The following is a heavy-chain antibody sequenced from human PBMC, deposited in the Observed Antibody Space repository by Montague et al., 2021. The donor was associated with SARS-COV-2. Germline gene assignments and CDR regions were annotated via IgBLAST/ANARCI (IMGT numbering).Heavy chain of an antibody. Sequence: SETLSLTCAVHGGSFSTYSWKWSRQPPGKGLEWIGEIHHGGSTNYNPSLKSRVTISADTSKNQFSLKLTSVAAADTAVYYCARLGDGVVPSPILGVGPYYSYYYMDVWSKGTTVTVSS. CDR1: GGSFSTYS. D-gene: IGHD3-10*01. CDR3: ARLGDGVVPSPILGVGPYYSYYYMDV. CDR2: IHHGGST. V-gene: IGHV4-34*01. J-gene: IGHJ6*03.